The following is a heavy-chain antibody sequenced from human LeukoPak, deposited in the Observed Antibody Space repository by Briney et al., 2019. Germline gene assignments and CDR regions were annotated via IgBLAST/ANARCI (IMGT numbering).Heavy chain of an antibody. Sequence: ASVKVSCKASGYTFTGYYMHWVRQDLRQGLQWMGWINPNSGDTDYAQKFQGRVTMTRDTSIRTVYMELSSLRSDDTAVYYCARADSVSAGDYHYWYMDVWGKGTTVTVSS. J-gene: IGHJ6*03. D-gene: IGHD6-13*01. CDR1: GYTFTGYY. V-gene: IGHV1-2*02. CDR2: INPNSGDT. CDR3: ARADSVSAGDYHYWYMDV.